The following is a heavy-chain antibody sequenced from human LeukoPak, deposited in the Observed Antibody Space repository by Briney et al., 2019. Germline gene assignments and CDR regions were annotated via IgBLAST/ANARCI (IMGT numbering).Heavy chain of an antibody. Sequence: PGGPLRLSCAVSGFTFSSYWMSWVRQAPGKGLEWVANIKEDGTEKYYQDSVKGRFTISRDNAKNSLYLQMNSLRAEDTAVYYCAREVVLSTSAWFEYWGQGTLVTVSS. D-gene: IGHD3-22*01. V-gene: IGHV3-7*01. CDR3: AREVVLSTSAWFEY. CDR2: IKEDGTEK. J-gene: IGHJ4*02. CDR1: GFTFSSYW.